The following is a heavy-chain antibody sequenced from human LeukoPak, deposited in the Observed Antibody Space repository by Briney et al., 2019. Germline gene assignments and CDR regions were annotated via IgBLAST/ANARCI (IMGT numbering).Heavy chain of an antibody. CDR2: ISSSSSYI. D-gene: IGHD3-22*01. CDR3: ARGGEYYDSSGYYYPEGRYFDY. CDR1: GFIFSSYS. J-gene: IGHJ4*02. Sequence: PGGSLRLSCAASGFIFSSYSMNWVRQAPGKGLEWVSSISSSSSYIYYADSVKGRFTISRDNAKNSLYLQMNSLRAEDTAVYYCARGGEYYDSSGYYYPEGRYFDYWGQGTLVTVSS. V-gene: IGHV3-21*01.